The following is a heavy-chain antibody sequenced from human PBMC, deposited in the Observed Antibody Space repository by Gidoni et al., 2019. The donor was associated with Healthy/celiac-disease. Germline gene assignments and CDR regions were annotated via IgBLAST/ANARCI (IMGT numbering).Heavy chain of an antibody. Sequence: EVQLLESGGGLVQPGGSLRLSCAASGFTFSSYAMSWVRQAPGKGLEWVSAISGSGGSTYYADSVKGRFTISRDNSKNTLYLQMNSLRAEDTAVYYCAKSTTYSSSWYKVFDYWGQGTLVTVSS. V-gene: IGHV3-23*01. CDR1: GFTFSSYA. CDR3: AKSTTYSSSWYKVFDY. J-gene: IGHJ4*02. CDR2: ISGSGGST. D-gene: IGHD6-13*01.